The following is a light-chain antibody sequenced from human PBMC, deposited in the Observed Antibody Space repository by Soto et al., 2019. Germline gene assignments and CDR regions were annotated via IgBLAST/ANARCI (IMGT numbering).Light chain of an antibody. Sequence: EIVLTQSPATLSLSPGERATLYCRASQRVSSYLAWYQQKPGQAPRLLIYDASNRATGIPARLSGSGSGTNFTLTISSLEPEDCAVYYCQQRSNWPPYTLGQRTKLELK. CDR1: QRVSSY. J-gene: IGKJ2*01. V-gene: IGKV3-11*01. CDR3: QQRSNWPPYT. CDR2: DAS.